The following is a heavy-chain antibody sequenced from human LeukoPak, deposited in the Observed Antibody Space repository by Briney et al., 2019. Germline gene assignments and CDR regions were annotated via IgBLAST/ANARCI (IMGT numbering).Heavy chain of an antibody. Sequence: SQTLSLTCTVSSGSVTNFYWSWIRHSPGNGLEWLGHISYSGAPQYSPSFKSRVAISLDTSKKYVSLNLGSVTAADTAVYYCARAWEWNDGAGAFAYWGQGTMVTVSS. CDR3: ARAWEWNDGAGAFAY. V-gene: IGHV4-59*02. CDR1: SGSVTNFY. D-gene: IGHD1-1*01. CDR2: ISYSGAP. J-gene: IGHJ3*01.